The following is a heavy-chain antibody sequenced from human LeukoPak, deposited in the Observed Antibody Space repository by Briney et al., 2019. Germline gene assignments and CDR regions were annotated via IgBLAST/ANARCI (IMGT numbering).Heavy chain of an antibody. J-gene: IGHJ6*02. CDR2: ISYDGSNK. D-gene: IGHD3-3*01. CDR1: GFTFSSYG. Sequence: GGSLRLSCAASGFTFSSYGMHWVRQAPGKGLEWVAVISYDGSNKYYADSVKGRFTISRDNSKNTLYLQMNSLRAEDTAVYYCAKDQGRYDFWSGYYFLGQYYYYGMDVWGQGTTVTVSS. V-gene: IGHV3-30*18. CDR3: AKDQGRYDFWSGYYFLGQYYYYGMDV.